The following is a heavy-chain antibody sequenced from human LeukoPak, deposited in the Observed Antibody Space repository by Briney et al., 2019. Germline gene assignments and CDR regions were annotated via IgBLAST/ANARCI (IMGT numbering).Heavy chain of an antibody. CDR2: INHSGST. CDR3: ARVGNYYYYYGMDV. CDR1: GGSFSCYY. Sequence: PSETLSLPFAVYGGSFSCYYWSWIRPPPGKGLEWIGEINHSGSTNYNPSLKSRVTISVDTSKNQFSLKLSSVTAADTAVYYCARVGNYYYYYGMDVWGQGTTVTVSS. V-gene: IGHV4-34*01. D-gene: IGHD7-27*01. J-gene: IGHJ6*02.